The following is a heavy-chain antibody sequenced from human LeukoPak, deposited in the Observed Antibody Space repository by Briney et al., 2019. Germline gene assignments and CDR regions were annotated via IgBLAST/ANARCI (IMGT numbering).Heavy chain of an antibody. CDR1: DFTFRTYS. CDR3: ARVGVGDWGSVWDH. J-gene: IGHJ4*02. D-gene: IGHD3-16*01. V-gene: IGHV3-48*02. Sequence: GGSLRLSCGASDFTFRTYSMIWARQTPRAGLEWISYISSGGGVTHYAESVKGRFSISRDNAKNSLFLQMNRLKDEDTAVYYCARVGVGDWGSVWDHWGQGVRVTVSS. CDR2: ISSGGGVT.